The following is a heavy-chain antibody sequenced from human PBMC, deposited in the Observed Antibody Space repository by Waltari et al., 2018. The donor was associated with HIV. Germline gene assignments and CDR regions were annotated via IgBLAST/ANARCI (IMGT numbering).Heavy chain of an antibody. J-gene: IGHJ4*02. Sequence: EEHLVESGGDLVKPGGCLRLSCSASGLTLRDAWMTWVRQAPGKGREWIGRIKSKADGGTTEDAAAVKGRFTISRDDSKNTLFLQMNSLKTEDTAVYYCATEEGYGSGSYLDYWGQGTLLTVSS. V-gene: IGHV3-15*01. CDR1: GLTLRDAW. D-gene: IGHD3-10*01. CDR2: IKSKADGGTT. CDR3: ATEEGYGSGSYLDY.